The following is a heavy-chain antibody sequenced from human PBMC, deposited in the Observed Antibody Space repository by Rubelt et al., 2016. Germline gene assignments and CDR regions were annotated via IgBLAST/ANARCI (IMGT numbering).Heavy chain of an antibody. CDR3: VKTDDSGAKERFDF. D-gene: IGHD4/OR15-4a*01. J-gene: IGHJ3*01. CDR1: GFIFTRYG. CDR2: ISERGGTT. V-gene: IGHV3-23*04. Sequence: VQLVESGGGVVQPGRSLRLSCRASGFIFTRYGMSWVRQAPGKGLEWVSVISERGGTTYYADSVKGRFTISRDNSNDMVFLQMNSLRAEDTATYYCVKTDDSGAKERFDFWGQRTMVTVSS.